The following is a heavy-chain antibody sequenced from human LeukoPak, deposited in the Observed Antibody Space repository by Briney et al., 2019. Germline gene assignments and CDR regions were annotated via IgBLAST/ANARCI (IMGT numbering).Heavy chain of an antibody. CDR2: ISYDGSNK. V-gene: IGHV3-30*04. CDR1: GFTFSSYA. D-gene: IGHD3-22*01. CDR3: AKDPPYYYDSSGYGGGAFDI. J-gene: IGHJ3*02. Sequence: GGSLRLSCAASGFTFSSYAMHWVRQAPGKGLEWVAVISYDGSNKYYADSVKGRFTISRDNSKNTLYLQMNSLRAEDTAVYYCAKDPPYYYDSSGYGGGAFDIWGQGTMVTVSS.